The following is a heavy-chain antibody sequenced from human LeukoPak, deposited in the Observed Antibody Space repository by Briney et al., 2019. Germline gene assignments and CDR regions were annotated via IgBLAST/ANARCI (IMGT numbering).Heavy chain of an antibody. CDR2: IRYDGRNK. CDR1: GFTFSSYG. V-gene: IGHV3-30*02. D-gene: IGHD5-12*01. J-gene: IGHJ4*02. CDR3: ARESSFRGYSGYGHFDY. Sequence: GGSLRLSCAASGFTFSSYGMHWVRQAPGKGLDWVAFIRYDGRNKYYADSVKGRFTIYRDNSKNTLYMQMNSLRAEDTAVYYCARESSFRGYSGYGHFDYWGQGTLVTVSS.